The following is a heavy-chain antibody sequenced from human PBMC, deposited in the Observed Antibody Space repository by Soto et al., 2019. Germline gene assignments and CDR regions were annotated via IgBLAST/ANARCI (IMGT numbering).Heavy chain of an antibody. Sequence: QVQLQQWGAGLLKPSETLSLTCAVYGGFVSSGNYYWSWIRQPPGKGLEGIGEMSHSGGTHFNPSLKSRVTISVDTSKNQFSLKMSSVTAADTALYYCARVERGTATTVVDAFDIWGPGTMVTVSS. D-gene: IGHD1-1*01. J-gene: IGHJ3*02. CDR3: ARVERGTATTVVDAFDI. CDR1: GGFVSSGNYY. V-gene: IGHV4-34*01. CDR2: MSHSGGT.